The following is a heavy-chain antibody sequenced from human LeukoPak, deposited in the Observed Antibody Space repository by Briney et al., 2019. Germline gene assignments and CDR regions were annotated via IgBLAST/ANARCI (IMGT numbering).Heavy chain of an antibody. CDR1: GFTFSRYA. Sequence: PGGSLRLSCAASGFTFSRYAMNWVRQAPGKGLEGVSTISTSGNTHYADSVKGRFTISRDNSKNTLYLQMNSLRDEDTAIYYCTKDHDSTGLYQDRDYWGQGTLVTISS. V-gene: IGHV3-23*01. J-gene: IGHJ4*02. D-gene: IGHD6-19*01. CDR3: TKDHDSTGLYQDRDY. CDR2: ISTSGNT.